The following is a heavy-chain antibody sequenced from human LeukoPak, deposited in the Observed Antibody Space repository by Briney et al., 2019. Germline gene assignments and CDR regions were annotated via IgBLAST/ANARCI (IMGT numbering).Heavy chain of an antibody. D-gene: IGHD3-9*01. Sequence: GGSLGLSCAASGFTFSSYAMHWVRQAPGKGLEWVAVISYDGSNKYYADSVKGPFTISRDNSKTTLYLQMNSLRAEDTAVYYCARSLTYYDILTGPDYWGQGTLVTVSS. V-gene: IGHV3-30*04. CDR3: ARSLTYYDILTGPDY. J-gene: IGHJ4*02. CDR2: ISYDGSNK. CDR1: GFTFSSYA.